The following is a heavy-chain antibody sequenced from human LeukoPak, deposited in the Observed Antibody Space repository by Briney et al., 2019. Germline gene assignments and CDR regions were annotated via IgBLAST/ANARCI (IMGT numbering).Heavy chain of an antibody. V-gene: IGHV4-59*11. CDR2: VYDIGST. J-gene: IGHJ2*01. CDR3: ARVYYSSSYDYWYFDL. Sequence: SETLSLTCTASGGSIGSHYWTWIRQTPGKGLEWIGYVYDIGSTKYNPSLKSRVTISVDTSKNQFSLELSPVTAADTAVYYCARVYYSSSYDYWYFDLWGRGTLVTVSS. CDR1: GGSIGSHY. D-gene: IGHD6-13*01.